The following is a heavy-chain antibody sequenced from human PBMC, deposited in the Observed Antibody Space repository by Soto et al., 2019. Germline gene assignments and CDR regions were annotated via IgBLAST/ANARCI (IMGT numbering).Heavy chain of an antibody. CDR1: GYTFTNYY. CDR2: INPKTGTT. D-gene: IGHD3-22*01. Sequence: ASGKVSCKASGYTFTNYYIHWVRQAPGQGLEWVGLINPKTGTTNDAPKFQGRVTMTSDTSTSTAYMELSSLRSEDTAVFYCARVLQGMYYSESIGYWGQGTLVTVSA. V-gene: IGHV1-2*06. J-gene: IGHJ4*02. CDR3: ARVLQGMYYSESIGY.